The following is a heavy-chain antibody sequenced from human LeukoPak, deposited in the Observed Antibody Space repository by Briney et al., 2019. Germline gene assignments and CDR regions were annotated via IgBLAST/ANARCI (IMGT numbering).Heavy chain of an antibody. CDR3: ATDGSRSYDSSGYYFIY. J-gene: IGHJ4*02. V-gene: IGHV1-24*01. CDR2: FDPEDGET. CDR1: GYTLTELS. Sequence: ASVKVSCKVSGYTLTELSMHWVRQAPGKGLEWMGGFDPEDGETIYAQKFQGRVTMTEDTSTDTAYMELSSLRSEDTAVYYCATDGSRSYDSSGYYFIYWGQGTLVTVSS. D-gene: IGHD3-22*01.